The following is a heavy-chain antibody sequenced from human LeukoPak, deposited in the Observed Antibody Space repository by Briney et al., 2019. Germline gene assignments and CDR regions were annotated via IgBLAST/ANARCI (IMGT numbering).Heavy chain of an antibody. CDR1: GFTFSSYG. D-gene: IGHD3-22*01. CDR2: ISYDGSNK. J-gene: IGHJ4*02. V-gene: IGHV3-30*18. CDR3: AKPNYYDSSGYDGSIDY. Sequence: GGSLRLSCAASGFTFSSYGMHWVRQAPGKGLEWVAVISYDGSNKYYADSVKGRFTISRGNSKNTLYLQMNSLRAEDTAVYYCAKPNYYDSSGYDGSIDYWGQGTLVTVSS.